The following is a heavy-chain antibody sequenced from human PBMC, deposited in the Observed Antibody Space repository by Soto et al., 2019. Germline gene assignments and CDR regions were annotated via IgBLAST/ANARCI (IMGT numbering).Heavy chain of an antibody. CDR1: GGTFSSYA. CDR3: ARAPPAISKPLLTDYYFDY. CDR2: IIPIFGTA. D-gene: IGHD2-15*01. V-gene: IGHV1-69*01. Sequence: QVQLVQSGAEVKKPGSSVKVSCKASGGTFSSYAISWVRQAPGQGLEWMGGIIPIFGTANYAQKFQGRVTITADESTSTAYMELSSLRSDDTAVYYCARAPPAISKPLLTDYYFDYWGQGTLVTVSS. J-gene: IGHJ4*02.